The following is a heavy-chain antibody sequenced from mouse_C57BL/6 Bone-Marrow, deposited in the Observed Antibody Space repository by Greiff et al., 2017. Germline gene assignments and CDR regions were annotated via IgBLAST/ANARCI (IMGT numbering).Heavy chain of an antibody. D-gene: IGHD1-1*01. CDR3: AGSVHGSPAFAY. CDR2: IHPNSGST. Sequence: VQLQQPGAELVKPGASVKLSCKASGYTFTSYWMHWVKQRPGQGLEWIGMIHPNSGSTNYNEKFKSKATVTVDKSSSTAYMQLSSLTSDDSAVYYRAGSVHGSPAFAYWGQGTLVAVS. CDR1: GYTFTSYW. V-gene: IGHV1-64*01. J-gene: IGHJ3*01.